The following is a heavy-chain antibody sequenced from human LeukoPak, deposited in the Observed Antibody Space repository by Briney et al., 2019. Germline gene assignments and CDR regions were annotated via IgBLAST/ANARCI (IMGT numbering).Heavy chain of an antibody. V-gene: IGHV3-9*01. CDR2: INRNSDTR. D-gene: IGHD3-22*01. Sequence: GGSLRLSCAASGFTFDDYAMHWVRQVPGKGLEWVSGINRNSDTRGYADSVKGRFTISRDNAKNSLFLQMNSLRAEDTAVYYCAKDRITMIVVPQGNWGQGTLVTVSS. CDR3: AKDRITMIVVPQGN. CDR1: GFTFDDYA. J-gene: IGHJ4*02.